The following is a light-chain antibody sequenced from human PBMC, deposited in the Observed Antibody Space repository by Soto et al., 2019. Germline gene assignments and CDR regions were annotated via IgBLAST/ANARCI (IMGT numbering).Light chain of an antibody. CDR1: QSVSTTY. CDR3: QQYGSSRWT. Sequence: EIVLTQSPGTLSLSPGERATLSCRASQSVSTTYLGWYQQKPGQAPRLLIYGASSRATGIPDRFSGSGSGTDFTLTISRLEPEDFAVYYCQQYGSSRWTVAQGTKVDIK. J-gene: IGKJ1*01. CDR2: GAS. V-gene: IGKV3-20*01.